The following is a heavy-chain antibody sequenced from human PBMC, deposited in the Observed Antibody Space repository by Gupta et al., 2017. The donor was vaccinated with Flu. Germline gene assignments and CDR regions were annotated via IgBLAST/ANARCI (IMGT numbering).Heavy chain of an antibody. CDR3: AKPLWGSYYYDTSGYSFDF. CDR2: ISGSGGRT. J-gene: IGHJ4*02. Sequence: SWVRQAPGKGLEWVSGISGSGGRTYYADSVKGRFTISRDNSKKTLYLQLNSLRDEDTAVYYCAKPLWGSYYYDTSGYSFDFWGQGTLVTVSS. D-gene: IGHD3-22*01. V-gene: IGHV3-23*01.